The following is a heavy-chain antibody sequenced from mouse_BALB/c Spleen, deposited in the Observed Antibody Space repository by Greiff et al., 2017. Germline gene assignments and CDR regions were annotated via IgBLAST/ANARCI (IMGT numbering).Heavy chain of an antibody. CDR3: TREDDYDGFAY. CDR2: INPSNGGT. J-gene: IGHJ3*01. D-gene: IGHD2-4*01. Sequence: QVQLQQSGAELVKPGASVKLSCKASGYTFTSYYMYWVKQRPGQGLEWIGEINPSNGGTNFNEKFKSKATLTVDKSSSTAYMQLSSLTSEDSAVYYCTREDDYDGFAYWGQGTLVTVSA. V-gene: IGHV1S81*02. CDR1: GYTFTSYY.